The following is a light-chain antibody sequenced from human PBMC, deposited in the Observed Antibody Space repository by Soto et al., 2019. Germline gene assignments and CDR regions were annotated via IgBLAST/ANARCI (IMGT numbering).Light chain of an antibody. Sequence: DIVMTQSPDSLAVSLGERSTINCKSSQRVFYSSNNKNYLAWYQQKPGQPPKLLIYWASTRESGVPDRFSGSGSGTDFTLTISSLQAEDVAVYYCQQYYRPWTFGQGTKVEIK. V-gene: IGKV4-1*01. CDR2: WAS. CDR3: QQYYRPWT. J-gene: IGKJ1*01. CDR1: QRVFYSSNNKNY.